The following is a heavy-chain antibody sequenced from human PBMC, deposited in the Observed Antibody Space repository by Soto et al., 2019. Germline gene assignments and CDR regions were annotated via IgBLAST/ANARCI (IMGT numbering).Heavy chain of an antibody. CDR2: ISSSSSYI. CDR3: ARGTVGATKESWFDP. D-gene: IGHD1-26*01. CDR1: GFTFSSYS. J-gene: IGHJ5*02. V-gene: IGHV3-21*01. Sequence: EVQLVESGGGLVQPGGSLRLSCAASGFTFSSYSMNWVRQAPGKGLEWVSSISSSSSYIYYADSVKGRFTISRDNAKNSLYLQMNSLRAEDTAVYYCARGTVGATKESWFDPWGQGTLVTVSS.